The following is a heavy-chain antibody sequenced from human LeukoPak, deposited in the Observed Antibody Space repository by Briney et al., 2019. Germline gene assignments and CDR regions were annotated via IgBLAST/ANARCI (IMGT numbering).Heavy chain of an antibody. CDR2: IIPIFSEA. CDR3: ATRHHYYDSTGYYSPFHY. Sequence: SVKVSCKASGGTFSSYGITWVRQAPGQGLEWMGWIIPIFSEANYAQKVQGRVTITTDASTSPAYLELSSLRSEDTAVYYCATRHHYYDSTGYYSPFHYWGPGTLVTVSS. V-gene: IGHV1-69*05. D-gene: IGHD3-22*01. J-gene: IGHJ4*02. CDR1: GGTFSSYG.